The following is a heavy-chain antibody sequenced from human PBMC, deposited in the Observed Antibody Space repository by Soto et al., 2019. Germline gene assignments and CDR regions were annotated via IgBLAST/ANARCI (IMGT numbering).Heavy chain of an antibody. CDR1: GFTFSSYA. Sequence: PGGSLRLSCAASGFTFSSYAMSWVRQAPGKGLEWVSAISGSGGSTYYADSVKGRFTISRDNSKNTLYLQMNSLRAEDTAVYYCAKDTRQLWFGELSASFDYWGQGTLVTVSS. J-gene: IGHJ4*02. V-gene: IGHV3-23*01. CDR3: AKDTRQLWFGELSASFDY. CDR2: ISGSGGST. D-gene: IGHD3-10*01.